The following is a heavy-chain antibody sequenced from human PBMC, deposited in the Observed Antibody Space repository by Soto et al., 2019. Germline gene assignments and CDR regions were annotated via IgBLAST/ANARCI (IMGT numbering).Heavy chain of an antibody. V-gene: IGHV3-23*01. Sequence: GGSLRLSCAASGFTFSSYAMSWVRQALGKGLEWVSAISGSGGSPYYADSVKGRFTISRDNSKNTLYLQMNSLRPEDTAVYYFANLAQYRLSLFDSWAQGTMITVSS. J-gene: IGHJ4*02. CDR1: GFTFSSYA. D-gene: IGHD2-2*02. CDR2: ISGSGGSP. CDR3: ANLAQYRLSLFDS.